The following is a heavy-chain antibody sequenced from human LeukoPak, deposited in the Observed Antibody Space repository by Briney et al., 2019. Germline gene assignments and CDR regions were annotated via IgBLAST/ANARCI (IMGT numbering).Heavy chain of an antibody. J-gene: IGHJ4*02. CDR1: GFTFSSYA. D-gene: IGHD3-10*01. CDR2: ISGSGGST. CDR3: AKDPLLWFGEGGTFDY. Sequence: GGSLRLSCAASGFTFSSYAMSWVRQAPEKGLEWVSAISGSGGSTYYADSVKGRFTISRDNSKNTLYLQMNSLRAEDTAVYYCAKDPLLWFGEGGTFDYWGQGTLVTVSS. V-gene: IGHV3-23*01.